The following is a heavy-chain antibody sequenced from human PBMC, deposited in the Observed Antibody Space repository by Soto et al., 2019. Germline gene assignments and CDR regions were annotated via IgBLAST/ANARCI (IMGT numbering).Heavy chain of an antibody. J-gene: IGHJ6*02. CDR2: IYSGGST. CDR3: ACRSNSHDYYYGMDV. D-gene: IGHD2-15*01. V-gene: IGHV3-53*01. CDR1: GFTVSSNY. Sequence: HPGGSLRLSCAASGFTVSSNYMSWVRQAPGKGLEWVSIIYSGGSTYYADSVKGRFTTSRDNSKNTLYLQMNSLRAEDTAVYYCACRSNSHDYYYGMDVWGQGTTVTVSS.